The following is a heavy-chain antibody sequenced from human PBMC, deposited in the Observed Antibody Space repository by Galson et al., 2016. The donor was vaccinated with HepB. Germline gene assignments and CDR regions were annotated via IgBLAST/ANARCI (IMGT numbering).Heavy chain of an antibody. CDR3: ATDRRDGYLDAFDM. CDR1: GVSITDYF. Sequence: ETLSLTCTVSGVSITDYFWSWIRQPPGKGLEWIGYIYYSGNTKYKPSPKSRVSMSIDTSKSQISLKVTSVTAADAAVCYCATDRRDGYLDAFDMWGQGTMVTVSS. CDR2: IYYSGNT. J-gene: IGHJ3*02. D-gene: IGHD5-24*01. V-gene: IGHV4-59*01.